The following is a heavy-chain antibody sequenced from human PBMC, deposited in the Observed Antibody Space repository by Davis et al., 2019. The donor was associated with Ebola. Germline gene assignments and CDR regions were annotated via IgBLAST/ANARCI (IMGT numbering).Heavy chain of an antibody. Sequence: GESLKISCAASGFTFSSYSMNWVRQAPGKGPEWVSSISSISSYIYYADSVKGRFTISRDNAKNSLYLQMNSLRAEDTAVYYCARDSWGIAAAGTRETYYYGMDVWGQGTTVTVSS. CDR2: ISSISSYI. CDR3: ARDSWGIAAAGTRETYYYGMDV. D-gene: IGHD6-13*01. J-gene: IGHJ6*02. V-gene: IGHV3-21*01. CDR1: GFTFSSYS.